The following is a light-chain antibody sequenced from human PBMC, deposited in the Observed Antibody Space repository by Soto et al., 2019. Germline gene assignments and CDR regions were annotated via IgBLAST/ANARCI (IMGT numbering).Light chain of an antibody. CDR3: QQYCSSPWT. J-gene: IGKJ1*01. V-gene: IGKV3-20*01. CDR1: QSVSSSY. Sequence: EIVLTQSPGTLSLSPGERATLSCRASQSVSSSYLAWYQQKPGQAPRLLLYGGSSRATGIPDRFSGSGAGTDFTLTISRLEPEDSAVYYCQQYCSSPWTFGQGTKVEIK. CDR2: GGS.